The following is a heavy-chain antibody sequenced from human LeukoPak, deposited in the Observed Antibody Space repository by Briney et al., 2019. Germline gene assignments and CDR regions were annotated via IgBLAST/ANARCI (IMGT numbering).Heavy chain of an antibody. Sequence: GESLRLSCAASGFTFSTYSIIWVRQAPGKGLEWVSSISSSSSYIYYADSVKGRFTISRDNAKNSLYLQMNSLRAEDTAVYYCARDQEQQLVPDAFHIWGQGTMVTVSS. CDR2: ISSSSSYI. V-gene: IGHV3-21*01. CDR3: ARDQEQQLVPDAFHI. CDR1: GFTFSTYS. J-gene: IGHJ3*02. D-gene: IGHD6-13*01.